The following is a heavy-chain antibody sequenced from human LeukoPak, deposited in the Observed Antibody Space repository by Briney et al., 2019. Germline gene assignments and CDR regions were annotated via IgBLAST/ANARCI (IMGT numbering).Heavy chain of an antibody. Sequence: PGGSLRLSCAASGFTFSSYGMHWVRQAPGKGLEWVAFIRFDGSNKHHTDSVKGRFTISRDNSKNTVYLQMNSLRADDTAVYFCAKGGDYGSGSYYFDYWGQGTLVTVSS. CDR2: IRFDGSNK. D-gene: IGHD3-10*01. V-gene: IGHV3-30*02. J-gene: IGHJ4*02. CDR1: GFTFSSYG. CDR3: AKGGDYGSGSYYFDY.